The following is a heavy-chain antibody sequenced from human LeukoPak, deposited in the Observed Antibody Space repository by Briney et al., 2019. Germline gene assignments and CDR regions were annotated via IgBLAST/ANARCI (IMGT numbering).Heavy chain of an antibody. V-gene: IGHV4-34*01. Sequence: KPSETLSLTCAVYGGSFSGYYWSWIRQPPGKGLEWIGEINHSGSTNYNPSLKSRVTISVDTSKNQFSLKLSSVTAADTAVYYCARGIPSQYYYGSGSLFDYWGQGTLVTASS. CDR2: INHSGST. CDR1: GGSFSGYY. J-gene: IGHJ4*02. CDR3: ARGIPSQYYYGSGSLFDY. D-gene: IGHD3-10*01.